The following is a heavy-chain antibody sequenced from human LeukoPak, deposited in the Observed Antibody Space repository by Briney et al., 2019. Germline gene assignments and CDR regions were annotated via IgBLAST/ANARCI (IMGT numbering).Heavy chain of an antibody. CDR2: LSHDGRDK. V-gene: IGHV3-30*04. Sequence: GRSLRLSCAASGFTLKDYAMYWVRQAPGKGLEWVGVLSHDGRDKYYADSVKGRFTISRDNSKNTLFVQMNNMTTEDTAVYYCARDGQVVVGGAIGYFCYYMDVWGKGTTVTVSS. D-gene: IGHD2-2*01. CDR3: ARDGQVVVGGAIGYFCYYMDV. CDR1: GFTLKDYA. J-gene: IGHJ6*03.